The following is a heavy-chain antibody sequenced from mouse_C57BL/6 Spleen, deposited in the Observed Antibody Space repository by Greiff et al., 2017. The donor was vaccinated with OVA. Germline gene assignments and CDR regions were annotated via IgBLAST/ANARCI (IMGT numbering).Heavy chain of an antibody. CDR3: ARDPLITTGVARRFAY. D-gene: IGHD1-1*01. V-gene: IGHV5-4*01. J-gene: IGHJ3*01. Sequence: EVQLVESGGGLVKPGGSLKLSCAASGFTFSSSAMSWVRQTPEKRLEWVATISDGGRYTSYPDNVKGRFTISRDNAKNNLYLQMSHLKSEDTAMYYCARDPLITTGVARRFAYWGQGTLVTVSA. CDR1: GFTFSSSA. CDR2: ISDGGRYT.